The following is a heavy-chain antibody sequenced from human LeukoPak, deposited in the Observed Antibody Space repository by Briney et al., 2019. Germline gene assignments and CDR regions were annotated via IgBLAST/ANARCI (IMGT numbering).Heavy chain of an antibody. CDR2: FIPIFGIA. CDR1: GGTFSSYA. V-gene: IGHV1-69*04. J-gene: IGHJ4*02. CDR3: ARAGYCSGGSCFALDY. D-gene: IGHD2-15*01. Sequence: GASVKVSCKASGGTFSSYAISWVRQAPGQGLEWMGRFIPIFGIANYAQKFQGRVTITADKSTSTAYMELSSLRSEDTAVYYCARAGYCSGGSCFALDYWGQGTLVTVSS.